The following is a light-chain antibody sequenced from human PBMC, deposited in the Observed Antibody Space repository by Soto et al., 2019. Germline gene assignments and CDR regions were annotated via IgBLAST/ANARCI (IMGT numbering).Light chain of an antibody. CDR3: QAYHSSLSVVV. CDR2: GNS. V-gene: IGLV1-40*01. CDR1: SSNIGAGYD. Sequence: QLVLTQPPSVSGAPGQRVTISCTGSSSNIGAGYDVHWYQQLPGTAPKLLIYGNSNRPSGVPDRFSGSKSGTSASLAITGLQAEDEADYYCQAYHSSLSVVVFGGGTKLTVL. J-gene: IGLJ2*01.